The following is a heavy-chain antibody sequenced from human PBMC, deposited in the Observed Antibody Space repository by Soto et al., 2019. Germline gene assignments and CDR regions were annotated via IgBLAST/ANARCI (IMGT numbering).Heavy chain of an antibody. Sequence: QVQLVQSGAEVKKPGSSVKVSCKASGGTFSSYMISWVRQAPGQGLEWMGRIIPILGVTNYAQKFQGRVQIIAEQTKKPTYMGLGRPKTEEQAVYCWARGGGGSDLKGGVDYWGQGTLVTVSS. V-gene: IGHV1-69*02. CDR3: ARGGGGSDLKGGVDY. D-gene: IGHD3-10*01. J-gene: IGHJ4*02. CDR2: IIPILGVT. CDR1: GGTFSSYM.